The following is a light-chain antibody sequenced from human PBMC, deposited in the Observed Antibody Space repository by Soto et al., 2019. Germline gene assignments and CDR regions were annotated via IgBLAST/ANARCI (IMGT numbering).Light chain of an antibody. CDR2: EVS. J-gene: IGLJ2*01. CDR1: SSDVGGYNY. V-gene: IGLV2-14*01. Sequence: QSALTQPASVSGSLGQSITISCTGTSSDVGGYNYVSWFQQHPGNAPKLIIFEVSNRPSGISDRFSGSKSGNTASLTISGLQAVDEADYYCCSYTSGGVIFGGGTKVTVL. CDR3: CSYTSGGVI.